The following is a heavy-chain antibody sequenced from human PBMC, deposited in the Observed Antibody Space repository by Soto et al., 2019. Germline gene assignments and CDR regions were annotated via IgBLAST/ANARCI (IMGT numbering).Heavy chain of an antibody. V-gene: IGHV2-5*01. Sequence: SGPTLVNPTQTLTLTCTFSGFSFTTAGVAVGWIRQTPGGALEWLTLIYYNDDRRFSPSLKTRLAITGDTSKNQVVLSLTNVDPGDTATYFCAHSDGGYEIIYFDFWGQGIPVTVSS. D-gene: IGHD5-12*01. CDR3: AHSDGGYEIIYFDF. J-gene: IGHJ4*02. CDR2: IYYNDDR. CDR1: GFSFTTAGVA.